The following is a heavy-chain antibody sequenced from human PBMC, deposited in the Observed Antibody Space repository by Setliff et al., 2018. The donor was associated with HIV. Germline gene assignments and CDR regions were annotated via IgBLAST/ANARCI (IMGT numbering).Heavy chain of an antibody. CDR3: ARLDSSGYYRSFDV. J-gene: IGHJ3*01. V-gene: IGHV5-51*01. Sequence: HGESLKISCKASGYTFTNYWTARVRQMPGKGLEWMGIIHPRDFDIKYSQSFQGQVTISADKSLSTAYLQWNGLKASDTALYYCARLDSSGYYRSFDVWGQGTMVTVS. D-gene: IGHD3-22*01. CDR2: IHPRDFDI. CDR1: GYTFTNYW.